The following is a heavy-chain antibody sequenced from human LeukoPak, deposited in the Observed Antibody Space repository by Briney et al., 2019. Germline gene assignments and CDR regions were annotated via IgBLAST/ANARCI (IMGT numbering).Heavy chain of an antibody. CDR1: GGSISSSSYY. CDR2: IYYSGST. J-gene: IGHJ4*02. CDR3: ASPRGSFTTVIRGAFDY. Sequence: KPSETLSLTCTVSGGSISSSSYYWGWIRQPPGKGLEWIGSIYYSGSTYYNPSLKSRVTISVDTSKNQFSLKLSSVTAADTAVYYGASPRGSFTTVIRGAFDYWGQGTLVTVSS. D-gene: IGHD3-10*01. V-gene: IGHV4-39*01.